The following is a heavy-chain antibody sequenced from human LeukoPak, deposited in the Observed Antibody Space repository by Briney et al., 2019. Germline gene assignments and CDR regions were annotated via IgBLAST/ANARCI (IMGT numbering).Heavy chain of an antibody. CDR1: GGTFSSYA. D-gene: IGHD2-21*02. J-gene: IGHJ3*02. CDR3: ARTVVVTAEHAFDI. V-gene: IGHV1-69*06. CDR2: IIPIFGTA. Sequence: ASVKVSCKASGGTFSSYAISWVRQAPGQGLEWMGGIIPIFGTANYAQKFQGRVTITADKSTSTTYLDLSSLRSEDTAVYYCARTVVVTAEHAFDIWGQGTMVTVSS.